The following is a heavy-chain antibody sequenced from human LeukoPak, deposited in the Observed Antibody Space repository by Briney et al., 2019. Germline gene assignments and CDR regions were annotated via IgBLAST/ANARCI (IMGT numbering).Heavy chain of an antibody. D-gene: IGHD5-18*01. Sequence: ASVKVSCKASGYIFTGYYMHWVRQAPGQGLEWMGWINPNSGGTNYAQKFQGRVTMTRDTSISTAYMELSRLRSDDTAVYYCAPESGYSYGYGFNYWGQGTLVTVSS. CDR2: INPNSGGT. CDR1: GYIFTGYY. J-gene: IGHJ4*02. V-gene: IGHV1-2*02. CDR3: APESGYSYGYGFNY.